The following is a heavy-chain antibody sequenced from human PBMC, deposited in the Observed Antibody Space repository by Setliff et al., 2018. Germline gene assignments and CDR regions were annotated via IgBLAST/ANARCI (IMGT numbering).Heavy chain of an antibody. J-gene: IGHJ3*02. V-gene: IGHV2-70*11. CDR2: IDWDDDK. CDR1: GFSLSTSGMC. CDR3: ARERRDGYNFRAFDI. D-gene: IGHD5-12*01. Sequence: SGPTLVNPTQTLTLTCTFSGFSLSTSGMCVSWIRQPPGKALEWLARIDWDDDKYYSTSLKTRLTISKDTSKNQVVLTMTNMDPVDTATYYCARERRDGYNFRAFDIWGQGTMVTVSS.